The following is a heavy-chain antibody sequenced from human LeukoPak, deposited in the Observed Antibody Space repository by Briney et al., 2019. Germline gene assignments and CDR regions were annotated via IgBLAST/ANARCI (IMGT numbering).Heavy chain of an antibody. Sequence: PGGSLRLSCAASGFTFSSYAMSWVRQAPGKGLEWVSSISGSGETTHYADSVKGRFTISRDNSQDTLYLQMKSLRAEDTALYYCARPPSIAAFGLYYFDYWGQGTLVTVSS. V-gene: IGHV3-23*01. CDR3: ARPPSIAAFGLYYFDY. CDR2: ISGSGETT. J-gene: IGHJ4*02. CDR1: GFTFSSYA. D-gene: IGHD6-25*01.